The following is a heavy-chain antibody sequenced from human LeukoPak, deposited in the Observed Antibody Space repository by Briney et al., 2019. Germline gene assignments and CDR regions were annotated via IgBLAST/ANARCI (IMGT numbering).Heavy chain of an antibody. CDR1: GGSISSSSYY. CDR2: IYYSGST. D-gene: IGHD3-10*01. V-gene: IGHV4-39*01. CDR3: ARRGDMVRGAYYYYMDV. J-gene: IGHJ6*03. Sequence: PSETLTLTCTVSGGSISSSSYYWGWIRQPPGKGLEWIGSIYYSGSTYYNPSLKSRVTISVDTSKNQFSLKVSSVTAADTAVYYCARRGDMVRGAYYYYMDVWGKGTTVTVSS.